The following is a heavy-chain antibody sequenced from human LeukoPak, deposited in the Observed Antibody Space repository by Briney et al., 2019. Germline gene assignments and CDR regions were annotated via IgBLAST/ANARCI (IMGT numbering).Heavy chain of an antibody. V-gene: IGHV3-30*02. CDR2: IRYDGSNK. Sequence: PGGSLRLSCAASGFTFSSFGMHWVRQAPGKGLEWVAFIRYDGSNKYYADSVKGRFTISRDNSKNTLYLQMNSLRAEDTVVYYCAKDTLQALDYWGQGTLVTVSS. CDR1: GFTFSSFG. J-gene: IGHJ4*02. D-gene: IGHD5-24*01. CDR3: AKDTLQALDY.